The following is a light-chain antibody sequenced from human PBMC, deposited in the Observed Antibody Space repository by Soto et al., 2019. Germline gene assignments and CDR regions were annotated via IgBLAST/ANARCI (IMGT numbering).Light chain of an antibody. J-gene: IGLJ1*01. CDR3: SSYTSSSTSLYV. V-gene: IGLV2-18*02. CDR2: EVS. CDR1: NNDVGSYNR. Sequence: QSVLTQPPSVSRSPGQSLTISCPGTNNDVGSYNRVSWYQQPPGTAPKLMIYEVSNRPSGVPDRFSGSKSGNTASLTISGLQAEDEADYYCSSYTSSSTSLYVFGTGTKVTVL.